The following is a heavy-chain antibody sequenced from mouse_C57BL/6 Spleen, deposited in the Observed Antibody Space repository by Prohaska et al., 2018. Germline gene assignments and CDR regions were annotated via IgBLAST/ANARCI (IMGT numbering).Heavy chain of an antibody. CDR1: SYW. D-gene: IGHD4-1*01. Sequence: SYWMQWVKQRPGQGLEWIGEIDPSDSYTNDNQKFKGKATLTVDTSSSTAYMQLSSLTSEDSAVYYCARMELGRDYAIDYWGQGTSVTVSS. CDR2: IDPSDSYT. V-gene: IGHV1-50*01. J-gene: IGHJ4*01. CDR3: ARMELGRDYAIDY.